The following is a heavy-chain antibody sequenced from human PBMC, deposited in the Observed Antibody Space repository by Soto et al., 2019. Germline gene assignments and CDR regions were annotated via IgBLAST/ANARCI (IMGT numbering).Heavy chain of an antibody. CDR2: ISYDGSNK. J-gene: IGHJ4*02. CDR1: GFTFSSYG. V-gene: IGHV3-30*18. CDR3: AKEGVEWLRPGGYFDY. Sequence: GGSLRLSCAASGFTFSSYGMHWVRQAPGKGLEWVAVISYDGSNKYYADSVKGRFTISRDNSKNTLYLQMNSLRAEDTAVYYCAKEGVEWLRPGGYFDYWGQGTLVTVSS. D-gene: IGHD5-12*01.